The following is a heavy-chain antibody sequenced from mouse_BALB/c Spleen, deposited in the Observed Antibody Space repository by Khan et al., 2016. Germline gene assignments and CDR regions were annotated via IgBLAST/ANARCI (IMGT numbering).Heavy chain of an antibody. D-gene: IGHD1-1*01. CDR3: ARSNYCADSPAWFAY. CDR1: GYSITSDYA. CDR2: ITYSGST. Sequence: EVQLQESGPGLVKPSQSLSLTCTVTGYSITSDYAWNWIRQLPGNKLEWMGYITYSGSTSYNPSLKSRISITRDTSKNQLFLQLNTVTTEDTATYYCARSNYCADSPAWFAYWGKGTLVTVSA. J-gene: IGHJ3*01. V-gene: IGHV3-2*02.